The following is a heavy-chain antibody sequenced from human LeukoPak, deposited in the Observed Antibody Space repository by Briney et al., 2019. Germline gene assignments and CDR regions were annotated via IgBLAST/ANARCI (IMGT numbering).Heavy chain of an antibody. V-gene: IGHV3-15*01. CDR2: IKSKTNGGTT. D-gene: IGHD3-3*01. J-gene: IGHJ4*02. Sequence: PGGSLRLSCAVCGFVFSDAWMSWVRQAPGKGLEWVGRIKSKTNGGTTDYAAPVKGRFSISRDDSKNTLFLQMYSLRTEDTGVYYCSTMSAIFGVVIPDYWGQGTLVSVSP. CDR1: GFVFSDAW. CDR3: STMSAIFGVVIPDY.